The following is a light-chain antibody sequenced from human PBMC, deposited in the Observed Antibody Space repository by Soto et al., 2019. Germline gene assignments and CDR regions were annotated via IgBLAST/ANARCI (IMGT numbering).Light chain of an antibody. V-gene: IGKV3-15*01. CDR1: QSVNYN. CDR3: QQYNNWPRT. J-gene: IGKJ1*01. CDR2: ITS. Sequence: IVLTQSPATLSVSPGERATLSCRASQSVNYNLAWYQQKPGHAPRLLIYITSTRATGIPARFSGSGSGTEFTLTISSLQSEDFAVYYCQQYNNWPRTFGQGTKVENK.